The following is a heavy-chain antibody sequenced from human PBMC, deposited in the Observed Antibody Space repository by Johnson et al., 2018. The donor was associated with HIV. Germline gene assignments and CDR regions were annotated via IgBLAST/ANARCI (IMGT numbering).Heavy chain of an antibody. D-gene: IGHD6-6*01. V-gene: IGHV3-23*04. CDR1: GFTFSSYA. CDR3: ARTIGDRPGGAFDV. J-gene: IGHJ3*01. CDR2: ISGSGGST. Sequence: VQLVESGGGVVRPGGSLRLSCAASGFTFSSYAMSWVRQAPGKGLEWVSAISGSGGSTYYADSVKGRFTISRDNSKNTLFLQMNSLTTEDTAVYYCARTIGDRPGGAFDVWGQGTMVTVSS.